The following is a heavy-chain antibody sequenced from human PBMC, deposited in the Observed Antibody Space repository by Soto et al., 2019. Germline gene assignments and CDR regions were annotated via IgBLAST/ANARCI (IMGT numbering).Heavy chain of an antibody. V-gene: IGHV1-69*12. CDR2: ITPIFGAG. Sequence: QVQLVQSGVEVRKPGSSVKVSCKASGGTLTGYAITWVRQAPGQGLEWMGGITPIFGAGNYPQKFQDRVTITADESASTAFMELRSLRSEDTAVYYCARGGDYDGSVYYVAFDYWGHGTLVTVSS. J-gene: IGHJ4*01. CDR3: ARGGDYDGSVYYVAFDY. CDR1: GGTLTGYA. D-gene: IGHD3-22*01.